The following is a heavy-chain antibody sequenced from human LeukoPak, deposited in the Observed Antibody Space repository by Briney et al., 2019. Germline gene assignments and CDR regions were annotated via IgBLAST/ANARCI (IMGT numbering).Heavy chain of an antibody. CDR2: IYPGDSDT. CDR1: GYXFPKSW. Sequence: GDSLKISCNGSGYXFPKSWIGWVRQMPGKGLEWMGIIYPGDSDTRYSPSFQGQVTISADKSINTTYLQWSSLKASDTAMYYCASPPFIWGQGTVVTVSS. J-gene: IGHJ3*02. CDR3: ASPPFI. V-gene: IGHV5-51*01.